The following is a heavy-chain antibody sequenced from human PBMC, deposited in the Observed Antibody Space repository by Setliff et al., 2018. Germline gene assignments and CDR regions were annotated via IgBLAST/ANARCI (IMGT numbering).Heavy chain of an antibody. CDR3: VKDLKSDYESSGYPDALDI. CDR2: SSASGNSK. CDR1: GFTFSGYA. V-gene: IGHV3-23*01. J-gene: IGHJ3*02. D-gene: IGHD3-22*01. Sequence: GGSLRLSCAASGFTFSGYAMNWVRQAPGKGLEWVSSSSASGNSKYYADSVKGRFILSRDNSKNSLYLQMNSLRAEDTAVYYCVKDLKSDYESSGYPDALDIWGQGTMVTVSS.